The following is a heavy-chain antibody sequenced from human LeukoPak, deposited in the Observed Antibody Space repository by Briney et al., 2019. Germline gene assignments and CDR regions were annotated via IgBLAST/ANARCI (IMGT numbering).Heavy chain of an antibody. V-gene: IGHV4-59*01. Sequence: PSETLSLTCTVSGGSISSYYWSWIRQPPGKGLEWIGYIYYSGSTNYNPSLKSRVTISVDTSKNQFSLKLSSVTAADTAVYYCARERRYFVRGSWFDPRGQGTLVTVSS. D-gene: IGHD3-9*01. CDR2: IYYSGST. CDR1: GGSISSYY. J-gene: IGHJ5*02. CDR3: ARERRYFVRGSWFDP.